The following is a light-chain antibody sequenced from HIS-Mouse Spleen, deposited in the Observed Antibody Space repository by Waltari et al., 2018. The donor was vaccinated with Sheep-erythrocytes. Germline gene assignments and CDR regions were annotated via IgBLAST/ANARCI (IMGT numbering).Light chain of an antibody. CDR3: QQLNSYPHT. CDR1: QGISSY. Sequence: DIQLTQSPSFLSASVGDRVTITCRASQGISSYLAWYQQKPGKAPKLLIDAASTLQSGVPSRFSGSGSGTEFTRTISSLQPEDFATYYCQQLNSYPHTFGQGTKLEIK. J-gene: IGKJ2*01. V-gene: IGKV1-9*01. CDR2: AAS.